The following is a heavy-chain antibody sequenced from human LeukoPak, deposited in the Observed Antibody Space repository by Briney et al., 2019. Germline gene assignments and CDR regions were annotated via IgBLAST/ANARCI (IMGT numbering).Heavy chain of an antibody. CDR3: ARGGGVVSATRDFDY. V-gene: IGHV4-34*01. Sequence: SETLSLTCAVSGASFTGYYWSWIRQTPGKGLEWVGEINHGGVTKYNPSLKSRVTISLDTSKNQFSLGMSSVTAADTAFYFCARGGGVVSATRDFDYWGQGTLVTVSS. CDR2: INHGGVT. J-gene: IGHJ4*02. D-gene: IGHD2-15*01. CDR1: GASFTGYY.